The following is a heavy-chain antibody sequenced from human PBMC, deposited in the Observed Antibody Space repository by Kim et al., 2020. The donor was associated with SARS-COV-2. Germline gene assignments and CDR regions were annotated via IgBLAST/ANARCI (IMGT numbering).Heavy chain of an antibody. J-gene: IGHJ4*02. CDR2: ISWNSGSI. D-gene: IGHD5-18*01. CDR3: AKVMVGYSYGFFDY. CDR1: GFTFGDYA. Sequence: GGSLRLSCAASGFTFGDYAMHWVRQAPGKGLEWVSGISWNSGSIGYADSVKGRFTISRDNAKNSLYLQMNSLRAEDTALYYCAKVMVGYSYGFFDYWGQGTLVTVSS. V-gene: IGHV3-9*01.